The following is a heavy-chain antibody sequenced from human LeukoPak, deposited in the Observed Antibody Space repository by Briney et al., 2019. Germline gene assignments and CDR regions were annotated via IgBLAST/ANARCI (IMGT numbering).Heavy chain of an antibody. J-gene: IGHJ3*02. CDR1: GGSISSGGYS. CDR2: IYHSGST. CDR3: ARGITMTLGAFDI. D-gene: IGHD3-22*01. Sequence: SQTLSLTWAVSGGSISSGGYSWSWIRQLPGKGLEWIGYIYHSGSTYYNPSLKSRVTISVDRSKNQFSLKLSSVTAADTAVYYCARGITMTLGAFDIWGQGTMVTVSS. V-gene: IGHV4-30-2*01.